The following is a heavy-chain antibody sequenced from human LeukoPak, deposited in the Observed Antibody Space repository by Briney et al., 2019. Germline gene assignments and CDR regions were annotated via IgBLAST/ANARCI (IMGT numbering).Heavy chain of an antibody. V-gene: IGHV4-59*01. CDR1: SGSISTYY. D-gene: IGHD4-23*01. CDR3: AREVGSLTTLGGYYYQYYMDV. CDR2: IDYSAST. Sequence: SETLSLTCTVSSGSISTYYWSCIRHPPEKGLEWIGYIDYSASTNYNPSLKSRVTISVDTSKNQFSLNLRSVTAADTAAYYCAREVGSLTTLGGYYYQYYMDVWGTGTTVTVSS. J-gene: IGHJ6*03.